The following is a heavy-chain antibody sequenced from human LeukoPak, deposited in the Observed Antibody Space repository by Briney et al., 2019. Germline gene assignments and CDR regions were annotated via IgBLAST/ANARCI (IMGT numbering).Heavy chain of an antibody. V-gene: IGHV3-21*04. Sequence: GGSLRLSCAASGFTFRTYTMNWVRQAPGKRLEWVSSISSDSRYIYYADSVKGRFTISRDNSKNTLYLQMNSLRAEDTAVYYCAKAPSSYGSGSYYYDYWGQGTLVTVSS. CDR2: ISSDSRYI. D-gene: IGHD3-10*01. CDR3: AKAPSSYGSGSYYYDY. J-gene: IGHJ4*02. CDR1: GFTFRTYT.